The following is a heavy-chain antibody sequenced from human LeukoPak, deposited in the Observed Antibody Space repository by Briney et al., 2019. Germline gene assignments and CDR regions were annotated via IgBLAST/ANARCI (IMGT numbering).Heavy chain of an antibody. D-gene: IGHD5-24*01. CDR3: AKTRWLQKWGAFDI. CDR2: IRYDGSNK. Sequence: GGSLRLSCAASGFTFSSYGMHWVRQAPGKGLEWAAFIRYDGSNKYYADSVKGRFTISRDNSKNTLYLQMNSLRAEDTAVYYCAKTRWLQKWGAFDIWGQGTMVTVSS. V-gene: IGHV3-30*02. J-gene: IGHJ3*02. CDR1: GFTFSSYG.